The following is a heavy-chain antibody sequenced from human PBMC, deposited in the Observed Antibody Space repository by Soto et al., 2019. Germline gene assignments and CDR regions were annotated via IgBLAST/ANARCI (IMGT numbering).Heavy chain of an antibody. V-gene: IGHV4-34*01. D-gene: IGHD2-2*01. CDR1: GGSFSGYY. Sequence: SETLSLTCAVYGGSFSGYYRSWIRQPPGKGLEWIGEINHSGSTNYNPSLKSRVTISVDTSKNQFSLKLSSVTAADTAVYYCARGLVVPAAWRGSKNYYYYYGMDVWGQGTTVTVSS. CDR3: ARGLVVPAAWRGSKNYYYYYGMDV. CDR2: INHSGST. J-gene: IGHJ6*02.